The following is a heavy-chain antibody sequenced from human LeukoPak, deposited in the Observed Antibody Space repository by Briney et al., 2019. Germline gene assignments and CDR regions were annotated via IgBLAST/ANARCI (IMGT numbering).Heavy chain of an antibody. Sequence: ASVKVSCKASGYTFASNYIHWVRQAPGQGLGWMGMIYPRDGSTSYAQKFQGRVTVTRDTSTSTVHMELSGLRSEDTAVYYCARDQEGFGYWGQGTLVTVSS. V-gene: IGHV1-46*01. CDR1: GYTFASNY. CDR2: IYPRDGST. CDR3: ARDQEGFGY. J-gene: IGHJ4*02.